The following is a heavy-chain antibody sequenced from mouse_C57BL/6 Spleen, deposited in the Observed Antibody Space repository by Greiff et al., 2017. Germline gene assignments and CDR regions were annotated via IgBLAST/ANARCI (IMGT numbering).Heavy chain of an antibody. V-gene: IGHV1-62-2*01. CDR3: ARHEDQHYGSSQGYFDV. CDR1: GYTFTEYT. CDR2: FYPGSGSI. D-gene: IGHD1-1*01. J-gene: IGHJ1*03. Sequence: VQLQESGAELVKPGASVKLSCKASGYTFTEYTIHWVKQRSGQGLEWIGWFYPGSGSIKYNEKFKDKATLTADKSSSTVYMELSRLTSEDSAVYFCARHEDQHYGSSQGYFDVWGTGTTVTVSS.